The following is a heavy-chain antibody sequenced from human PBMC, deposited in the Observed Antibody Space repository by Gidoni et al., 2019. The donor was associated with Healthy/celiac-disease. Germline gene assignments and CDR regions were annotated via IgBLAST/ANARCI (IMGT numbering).Heavy chain of an antibody. V-gene: IGHV6-1*01. CDR3: ARETPYSSSWLFDY. CDR2: TYYRSKWYN. J-gene: IGHJ4*02. D-gene: IGHD6-13*01. CDR1: VDRVSSHSAA. Sequence: HVQLHQSGPGLVKPSQTLSLTCSISVDRVSSHSAAWNWISQSPSRGLEWLGRTYYRSKWYNDYAVSVKSRITINPDTSKNQFSLQLNSVTPEDTAVYYCARETPYSSSWLFDYWGQGTLVTVSS.